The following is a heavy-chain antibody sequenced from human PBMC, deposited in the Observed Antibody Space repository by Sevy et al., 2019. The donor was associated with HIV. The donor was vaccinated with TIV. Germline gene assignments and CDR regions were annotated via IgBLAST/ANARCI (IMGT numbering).Heavy chain of an antibody. Sequence: SETLSLTCTVSGGSISSSSYYWGWIRQPPGKGLEWIGSIYYSGSTYYYPSLKSRVTISVDTSKNQFSLKLSSVTAADTAVYYCAGPSRYCSSTSCSRPYYYYMDVWGKGTTVTVSS. V-gene: IGHV4-39*01. D-gene: IGHD2-2*01. CDR1: GGSISSSSYY. J-gene: IGHJ6*03. CDR3: AGPSRYCSSTSCSRPYYYYMDV. CDR2: IYYSGST.